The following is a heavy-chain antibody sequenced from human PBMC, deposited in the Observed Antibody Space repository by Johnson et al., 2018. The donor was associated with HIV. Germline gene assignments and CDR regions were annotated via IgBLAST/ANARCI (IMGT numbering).Heavy chain of an antibody. Sequence: VHLVESGGGVVQPGRSLRLSCAASGFTFSSYAMHWVRQAPGKGLEWVAVISYDGSNKYYADSVKGRFTISRDNSKNTLYLQMNSLRAEDTAVYYCARDYGDYAKDAFDIWGQGTMVTVSS. J-gene: IGHJ3*02. V-gene: IGHV3-30-3*01. CDR1: GFTFSSYA. D-gene: IGHD4-17*01. CDR2: ISYDGSNK. CDR3: ARDYGDYAKDAFDI.